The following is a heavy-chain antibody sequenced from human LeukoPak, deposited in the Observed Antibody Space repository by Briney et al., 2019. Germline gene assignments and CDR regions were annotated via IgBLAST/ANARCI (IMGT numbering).Heavy chain of an antibody. J-gene: IGHJ5*02. CDR2: ISAYNGNT. D-gene: IGHD6-13*01. CDR1: GYTFTSYA. Sequence: ASVKVSCKASGYTFTSYAMHWVRQAPGQGLEWMGWISAYNGNTNYAQKFQGWVTMTRDTSISTAYMELRRLRSDDTAVYYCAGSGSSWYGPIDPWGQGTLVTVSS. V-gene: IGHV1-2*04. CDR3: AGSGSSWYGPIDP.